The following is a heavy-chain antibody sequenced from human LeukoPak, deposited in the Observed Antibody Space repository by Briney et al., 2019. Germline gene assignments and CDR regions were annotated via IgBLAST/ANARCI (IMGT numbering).Heavy chain of an antibody. Sequence: HPGGSLRLSRAASGFTFSGSAMHWVRQASGKGLEWVGRIRSKTNSYATSYAASVKGRFALSRDDSKNTLYLQMNSLRAEDTAVYYCAKGPLWFGELCPFDYWGQGTLVTVSS. J-gene: IGHJ4*02. V-gene: IGHV3-73*01. D-gene: IGHD3-10*01. CDR3: AKGPLWFGELCPFDY. CDR2: IRSKTNSYAT. CDR1: GFTFSGSA.